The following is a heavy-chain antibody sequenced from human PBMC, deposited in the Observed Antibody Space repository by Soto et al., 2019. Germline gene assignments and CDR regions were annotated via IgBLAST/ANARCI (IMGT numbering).Heavy chain of an antibody. CDR1: GFTFSSYG. CDR2: ISYDGSNK. V-gene: IGHV3-30*18. CDR3: AKEYPELGDGWYFDY. J-gene: IGHJ4*02. Sequence: GGSLRLSCAASGFTFSSYGMHWVRQAPGKGLEWVAVISYDGSNKYYADSVKGRFTISRDNSKNTLYLQMNSLRAEDTAVYYCAKEYPELGDGWYFDYWGQGTLVTVSS. D-gene: IGHD6-13*01.